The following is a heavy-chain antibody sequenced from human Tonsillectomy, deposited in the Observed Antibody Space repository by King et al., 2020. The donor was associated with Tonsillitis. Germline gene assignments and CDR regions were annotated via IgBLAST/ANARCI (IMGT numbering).Heavy chain of an antibody. D-gene: IGHD2-15*01. Sequence: VQLQESGPGLVKPSQTLSLTCTVSGGSISGGDYYCSWIRQHPGKGLEWIGYIFHSGNTYYNPSLKSRLTLSVYTSKNQFSLKLSSVTAADTAVYYCGRYEGGVFDPWGQGTLVTVSS. CDR2: IFHSGNT. CDR1: GGSISGGDYY. CDR3: GRYEGGVFDP. J-gene: IGHJ5*02. V-gene: IGHV4-31*03.